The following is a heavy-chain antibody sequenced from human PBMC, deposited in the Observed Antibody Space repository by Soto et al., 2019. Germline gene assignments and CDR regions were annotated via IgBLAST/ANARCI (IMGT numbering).Heavy chain of an antibody. CDR1: GFTFSSYA. CDR3: ARGYGSGSYPGY. Sequence: GGSLRLSCAASGFTFSSYAMSWVRQAPGKGLEWVSYISSSSSYTNYADSVKGRFTISRDNAKNSLYLQMNSLRAEDTAVYYCARGYGSGSYPGYWGQGTLVTVSS. J-gene: IGHJ4*02. CDR2: ISSSSSYT. V-gene: IGHV3-11*05. D-gene: IGHD3-10*01.